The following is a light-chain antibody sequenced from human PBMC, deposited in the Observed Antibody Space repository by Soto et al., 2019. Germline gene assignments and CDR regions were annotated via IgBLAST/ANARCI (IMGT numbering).Light chain of an antibody. CDR2: GAS. CDR1: QSVSSN. Sequence: MTQCPATLSVCPVPSPSLPCRASQSVSSNLAWYQQKPGQAPRLLIYGASTRATGIPARFSGSGSGTEFTLTISSLQSEDFAVYYCQQYNNWPPWTFGQGTKVDIK. CDR3: QQYNNWPPWT. J-gene: IGKJ1*01. V-gene: IGKV3-15*01.